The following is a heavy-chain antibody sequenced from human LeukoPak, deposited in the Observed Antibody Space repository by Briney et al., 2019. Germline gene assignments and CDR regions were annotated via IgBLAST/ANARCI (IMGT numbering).Heavy chain of an antibody. CDR2: ISSSGSVI. J-gene: IGHJ2*01. Sequence: PGGSLRLSCAASGFTFSDYYMNWIRQAPGKGLEWISYISSSGSVIYQADPVKGRFTISRDNAKNSLYLDMNRLRLEDTAVYYCARCPWNGGSWFLDLWGRGTLVTVSS. V-gene: IGHV3-11*04. D-gene: IGHD1-1*01. CDR1: GFTFSDYY. CDR3: ARCPWNGGSWFLDL.